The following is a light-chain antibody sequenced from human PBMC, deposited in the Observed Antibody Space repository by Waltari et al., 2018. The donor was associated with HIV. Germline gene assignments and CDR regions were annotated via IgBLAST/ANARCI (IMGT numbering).Light chain of an antibody. CDR3: AAWDDSLNGYV. V-gene: IGLV1-44*01. Sequence: QSVLTQSPSASGTPGQRVTISCSGSSSNIGSNAVDWYQHLPGTAPKLLIHTKNRRPSGIPDRFAGSKAGTSASLAISGLQSEDESDYYCAAWDDSLNGYVFGSGTKVTVL. CDR2: TKN. CDR1: SSNIGSNA. J-gene: IGLJ1*01.